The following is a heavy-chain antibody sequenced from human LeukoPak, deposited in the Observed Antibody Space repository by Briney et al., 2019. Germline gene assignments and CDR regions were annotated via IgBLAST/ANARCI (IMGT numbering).Heavy chain of an antibody. Sequence: GGSLRLSCAASGFTFTSYGMHWVRQAPGKGLEWVAFIRSDESNKYYADSVKGRFTISRDNSKSTLYLQMNSLRAEDTAVYSCAKVTLSGTYDSDFDYWGQGTLVTVSS. J-gene: IGHJ4*02. V-gene: IGHV3-30*02. CDR1: GFTFTSYG. D-gene: IGHD1-26*01. CDR2: IRSDESNK. CDR3: AKVTLSGTYDSDFDY.